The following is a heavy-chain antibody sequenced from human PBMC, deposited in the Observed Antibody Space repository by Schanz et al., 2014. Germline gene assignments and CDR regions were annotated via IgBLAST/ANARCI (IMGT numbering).Heavy chain of an antibody. CDR3: AKDPSHGDYDYYFDY. V-gene: IGHV3-30-3*01. D-gene: IGHD3-22*01. CDR2: ISYDGSNK. CDR1: GFTFSSYA. Sequence: PGGSLRLSCAASGFTFSSYAMSWVRQAPGKGLERVAVISYDGSNKYYADSVKGRFTISRDNSKNTLYLQMNSLRAEDTAVYYCAKDPSHGDYDYYFDYWGQGTLVTVSS. J-gene: IGHJ4*02.